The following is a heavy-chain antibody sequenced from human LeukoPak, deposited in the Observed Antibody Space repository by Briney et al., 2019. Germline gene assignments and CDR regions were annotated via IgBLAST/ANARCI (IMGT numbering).Heavy chain of an antibody. J-gene: IGHJ1*01. CDR3: ARDRAYYGSGSPKYFQH. V-gene: IGHV1-18*04. Sequence: ASVKVSCKASGYTFTGYYMHWVRQAPGQGLEWMGRINPNNGNTNYAQKLQGRVTMTTDTSTSTAYMELRSLRSDDTAVYYCARDRAYYGSGSPKYFQHWGQGTLVTVSS. CDR1: GYTFTGYY. CDR2: INPNNGNT. D-gene: IGHD3-10*01.